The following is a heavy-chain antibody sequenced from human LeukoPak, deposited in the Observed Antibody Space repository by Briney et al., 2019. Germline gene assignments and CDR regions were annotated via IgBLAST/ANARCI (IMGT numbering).Heavy chain of an antibody. CDR3: AKSNIVATNLFD. Sequence: PGGSLRLSCAASGFTFSSYAMSWVRQAPGKGLEWVSAISGSGGSISYADSVKGRFTISRDNSKNTLYLQMNSLRAEDTAVYYCAKSNIVATNLFDWGQGTLVTVSS. CDR2: ISGSGGSI. J-gene: IGHJ4*02. V-gene: IGHV3-23*01. CDR1: GFTFSSYA. D-gene: IGHD5-12*01.